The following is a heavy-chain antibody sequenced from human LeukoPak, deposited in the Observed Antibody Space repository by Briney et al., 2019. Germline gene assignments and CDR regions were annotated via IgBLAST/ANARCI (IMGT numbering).Heavy chain of an antibody. V-gene: IGHV4-30-4*01. J-gene: IGHJ3*01. D-gene: IGHD5/OR15-5a*01. Sequence: SETLSLTCTVSGGSISIDYYWGWIRQTPGKGPGLEWIGYIFYSGNTNYNASLRSRATISVDTSKNEFSLQLISVTAADTAIYFCARGRSNAFDVWGPGTVVTVSS. CDR2: IFYSGNT. CDR3: ARGRSNAFDV. CDR1: GGSISIDYY.